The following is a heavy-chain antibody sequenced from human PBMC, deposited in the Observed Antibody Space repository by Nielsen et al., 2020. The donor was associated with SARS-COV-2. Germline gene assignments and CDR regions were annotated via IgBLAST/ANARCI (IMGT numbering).Heavy chain of an antibody. CDR3: ARDGRYSYGSGFDY. D-gene: IGHD5-18*01. V-gene: IGHV4-61*08. J-gene: IGHJ4*02. CDR1: GGSINSGGYY. Sequence: SETLSLTCTVSGGSINSGGYYWGWIRQPPGKGLEWIGYIYYSGSTNYNPSLKSRVTISVDTSKNQFSLKLSSVTAADTAVYYCARDGRYSYGSGFDYWGQGTLVTVSS. CDR2: IYYSGST.